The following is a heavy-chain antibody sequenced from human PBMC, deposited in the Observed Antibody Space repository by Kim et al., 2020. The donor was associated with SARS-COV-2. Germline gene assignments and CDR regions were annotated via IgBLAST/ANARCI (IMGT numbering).Heavy chain of an antibody. D-gene: IGHD2-15*01. CDR3: AKDGGYCSGGSCYDYYYGMDV. Sequence: GGSLRLSCAASGFTFSSYGMHWVRQAPGKGLEWVAVISYDGSNKYYADSVKGRFTISRDNSKNTLYLQMNSLRAEDTAVYYCAKDGGYCSGGSCYDYYYGMDVWGQWTTVTVSS. J-gene: IGHJ6*02. V-gene: IGHV3-30*18. CDR2: ISYDGSNK. CDR1: GFTFSSYG.